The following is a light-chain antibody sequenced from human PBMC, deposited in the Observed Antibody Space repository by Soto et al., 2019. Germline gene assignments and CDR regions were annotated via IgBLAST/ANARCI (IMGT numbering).Light chain of an antibody. CDR1: QSISTH. CDR2: DAS. V-gene: IGKV3-11*01. J-gene: IGKJ1*01. Sequence: EIVLTQSPSTLSVSPGERVTLSCRASQSISTHLAWYQQKPGQAPRLLIYDASNMDTGIPARFSGSGSGTDFALTINSIGPEAFAVYYCQQRSDWPPSTFGQGTKVEIK. CDR3: QQRSDWPPST.